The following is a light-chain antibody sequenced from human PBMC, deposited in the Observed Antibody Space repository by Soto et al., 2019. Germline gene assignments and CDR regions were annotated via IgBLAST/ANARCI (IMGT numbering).Light chain of an antibody. J-gene: IGKJ4*01. CDR3: QQYGSSPPLT. CDR2: GAS. CDR1: QSVSSSY. Sequence: EFVLTQSPGTLSLSPGERATLSCRASQSVSSSYLAWYQQKPGQAPRIRIYGASTRATGIPDRFSGSGSGKDFTLTISRLEPEDFALYYCQQYGSSPPLTVGGGTKVESK. V-gene: IGKV3-20*01.